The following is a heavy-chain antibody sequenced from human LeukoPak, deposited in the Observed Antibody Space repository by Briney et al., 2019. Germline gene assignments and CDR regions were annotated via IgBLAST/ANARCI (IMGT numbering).Heavy chain of an antibody. D-gene: IGHD3-9*01. CDR1: GYTFTSYG. CDR3: ARDRRNYDILTGYYPIDF. J-gene: IGHJ4*02. Sequence: ASVKVSCKASGYTFTSYGISWVRQAPGQGLEWMGWISAYNGDIKYAQKYQGRVTMTTDTSTATAYMDLRSLRSDDTAVYYCARDRRNYDILTGYYPIDFWGQGTLVTVSS. V-gene: IGHV1-18*01. CDR2: ISAYNGDI.